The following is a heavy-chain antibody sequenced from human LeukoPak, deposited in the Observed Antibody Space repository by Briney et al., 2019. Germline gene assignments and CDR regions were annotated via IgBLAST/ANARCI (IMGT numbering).Heavy chain of an antibody. Sequence: GGSLRLSCAASGFTFSSYAMSWVRQAPGKGLAWVSAISGSGGSTYYADSLKGRFTISRDNSKNTQYLQMNSLRAEDTAVYYCAKRAVGPFDYWGQGTLVTVSS. CDR2: ISGSGGST. CDR1: GFTFSSYA. CDR3: AKRAVGPFDY. D-gene: IGHD4-23*01. J-gene: IGHJ4*02. V-gene: IGHV3-23*01.